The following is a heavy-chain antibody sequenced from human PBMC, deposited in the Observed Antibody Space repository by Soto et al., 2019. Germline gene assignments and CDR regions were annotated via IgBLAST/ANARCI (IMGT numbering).Heavy chain of an antibody. CDR3: PHSGIAACGSDAVDI. V-gene: IGHV2-70*12. Sequence: SGPTLGNPTQTLTLTCTFSGFSLSTSGMCVIWIRQPPGKALEWLALIDWDDDKYYSTSLKTRLTISKDTSKNQVVLTMTKMEPVEPATYYFPHSGIAACGSDAVDIGGQGTRVKVSS. D-gene: IGHD6-13*01. J-gene: IGHJ3*02. CDR1: GFSLSTSGMC. CDR2: IDWDDDK.